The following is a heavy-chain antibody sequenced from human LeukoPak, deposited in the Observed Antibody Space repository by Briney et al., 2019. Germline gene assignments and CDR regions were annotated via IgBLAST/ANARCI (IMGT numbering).Heavy chain of an antibody. Sequence: SQTLSLTCAVSGDSISSGTDYWSWIRQPAGQGLEWIGRFYTTGITNYNPSLKSRVTISVDTSKNQFSLNLTSVTAADAAVYYCAREFLASRRNWVDPWGQGILVTVSS. CDR3: AREFLASRRNWVDP. CDR1: GDSISSGTDY. D-gene: IGHD6-6*01. J-gene: IGHJ5*02. V-gene: IGHV4-61*02. CDR2: FYTTGIT.